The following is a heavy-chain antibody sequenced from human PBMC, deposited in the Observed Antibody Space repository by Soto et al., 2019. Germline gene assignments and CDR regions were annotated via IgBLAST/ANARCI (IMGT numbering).Heavy chain of an antibody. J-gene: IGHJ4*02. CDR3: ARGPPRYYDSSGYSTGNFDY. CDR1: GGSVSSGSYY. D-gene: IGHD3-22*01. CDR2: IYYSGST. V-gene: IGHV4-61*01. Sequence: PSETLSLTCTVSGGSVSSGSYYWSWIRQPPGKGLEWIGYIYYSGSTNYNPSLKSRVTISVDTSKNQFSLKLSSVTAADTAVYYCARGPPRYYDSSGYSTGNFDYWGQGTLVTVSS.